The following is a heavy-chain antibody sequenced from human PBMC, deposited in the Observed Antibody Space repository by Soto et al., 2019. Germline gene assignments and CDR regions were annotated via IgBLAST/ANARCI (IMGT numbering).Heavy chain of an antibody. CDR1: GGSISSGDYY. CDR2: IYYSGST. Sequence: SETLSLTCTVSGGSISSGDYYWSWIRQPPGKGLEWIGYIYYSGSTYYNPSFKSRVTISVDTSKNQFSLKLSSVTAADTAVYYCARDGEYDSSGYYSHAFDYWGQGTLVTVSS. J-gene: IGHJ4*02. CDR3: ARDGEYDSSGYYSHAFDY. D-gene: IGHD3-22*01. V-gene: IGHV4-30-4*01.